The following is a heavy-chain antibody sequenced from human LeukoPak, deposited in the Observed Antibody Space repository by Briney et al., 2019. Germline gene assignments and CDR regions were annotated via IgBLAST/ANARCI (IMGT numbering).Heavy chain of an antibody. CDR3: ARVVTAAGGDAFDI. V-gene: IGHV1-2*02. CDR1: GYTFTGYY. CDR2: INPNSGGT. J-gene: IGHJ3*02. D-gene: IGHD6-25*01. Sequence: ASVKVSCKASGYTFTGYYMHWVRQAPGQGLEWMGWINPNSGGTNYAQKFQGRVTMTRDTSISTAYMELSRLRSDDTAVYYCARVVTAAGGDAFDIWGQGTVVTVAS.